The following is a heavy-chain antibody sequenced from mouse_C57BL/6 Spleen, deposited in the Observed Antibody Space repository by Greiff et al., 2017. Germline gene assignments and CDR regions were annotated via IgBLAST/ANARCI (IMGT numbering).Heavy chain of an antibody. CDR2: INPNNGGT. CDR3: ARRGGYFDY. Sequence: VQLQQSGPELVKPGASVKISCKASGYTFTDYYMNWVKQSHGKSLEWIGDINPNNGGTSYNQTFKGKATLTVDKSSSTAYMVLRSLTSEDSAVYYCARRGGYFDYWGQGTTLTVSS. V-gene: IGHV1-26*01. J-gene: IGHJ2*01. CDR1: GYTFTDYY.